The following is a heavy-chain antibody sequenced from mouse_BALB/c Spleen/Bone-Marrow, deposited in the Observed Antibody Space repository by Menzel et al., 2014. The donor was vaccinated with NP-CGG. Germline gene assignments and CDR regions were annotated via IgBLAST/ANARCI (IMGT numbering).Heavy chain of an antibody. CDR2: ISNGSSPI. Sequence: EVQVVESGGGLVQPGGSRKLFCAASGFTFSSFGMHWVRQAPEKGLEWVAYISNGSSPIYYADTVKGRFTISRDNPKNTLFLQMTSLRSEDTAMYYCARKGAMITHYYAMDYWGQGTSVTVSS. CDR3: ARKGAMITHYYAMDY. J-gene: IGHJ4*01. CDR1: GFTFSSFG. V-gene: IGHV5-17*02. D-gene: IGHD2-4*01.